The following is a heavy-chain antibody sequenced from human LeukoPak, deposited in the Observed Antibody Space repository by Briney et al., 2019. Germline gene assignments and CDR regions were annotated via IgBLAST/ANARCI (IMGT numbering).Heavy chain of an antibody. CDR3: ARGSYDSSGYLIDY. J-gene: IGHJ4*02. Sequence: SETLSLTCSVSGYSISSGYYWSWIRQPAGKGLEWIGRIYTSGSTNYNPSVKSRVTMSVDTSKNQFSLKLSSVTAADTAVYYCARGSYDSSGYLIDYWGQGTLVTVSS. V-gene: IGHV4-4*07. D-gene: IGHD3-22*01. CDR2: IYTSGST. CDR1: GYSISSGYY.